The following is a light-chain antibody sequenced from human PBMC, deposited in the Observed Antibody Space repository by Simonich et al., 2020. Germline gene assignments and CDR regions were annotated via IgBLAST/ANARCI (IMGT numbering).Light chain of an antibody. CDR2: WAS. CDR3: QQYYSTPFT. V-gene: IGKV4-1*01. CDR1: QSVLYRSNNKNY. J-gene: IGKJ3*01. Sequence: DIVMTQSPDSLAVSLGERATINCKSRQSVLYRSNNKNYLAWYQQKPGQPPKLLIYWASTRESGVPDRFRGSGSGTDFTLTISSLQAEDVAVYYCQQYYSTPFTFGPGTKVDIK.